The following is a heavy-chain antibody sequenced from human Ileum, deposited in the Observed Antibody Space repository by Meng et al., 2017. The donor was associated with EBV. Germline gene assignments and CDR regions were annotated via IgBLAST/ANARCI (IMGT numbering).Heavy chain of an antibody. D-gene: IGHD4-17*01. CDR1: GGSIISSNYC. CDR3: AMGPDYAKTGY. J-gene: IGHJ4*02. V-gene: IGHV4-39*01. Sequence: GGGPGLGKPSGTLSLPCSVSGGSIISSNYCGGWIRQPPGKGLEWIQSICYTDYTYYNPSLKSRVTISADKSKNQFSLRLNSLTAADTAVYYCAMGPDYAKTGYWGQGTLVTVSS. CDR2: ICYTDYT.